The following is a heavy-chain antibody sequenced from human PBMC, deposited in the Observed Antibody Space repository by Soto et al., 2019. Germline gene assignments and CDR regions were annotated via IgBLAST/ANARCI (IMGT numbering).Heavy chain of an antibody. J-gene: IGHJ6*03. V-gene: IGHV4-39*01. Sequence: QLQLQESGPGLVKPSETLSLTCTVSGGSIRSSDYYWGWIRQPPGKGLEWIGAIYYSGTTYYSPSLQSRVTISVDTSKNQFSLKMRSVTAADTAVYFCARQAGAFGYYMDVWGKGPTVTVSS. D-gene: IGHD3-3*02. CDR3: ARQAGAFGYYMDV. CDR1: GGSIRSSDYY. CDR2: IYYSGTT.